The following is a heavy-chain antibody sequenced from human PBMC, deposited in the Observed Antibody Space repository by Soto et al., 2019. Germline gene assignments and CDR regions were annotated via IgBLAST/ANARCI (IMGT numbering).Heavy chain of an antibody. D-gene: IGHD3-3*01. CDR3: ARVTIFGVVAGGYYMDV. J-gene: IGHJ6*03. CDR2: IYHSGSS. Sequence: PSETLSLTCAVSSDSISSSSSKWWSWVRQPPGKGLEWIGEIYHSGSSNHNPPLKSRVTISVDKSKNQFSLKLSSVTAADTAVYYCARVTIFGVVAGGYYMDVWGKGTTVTVSS. CDR1: SDSISSSSSKW. V-gene: IGHV4-4*02.